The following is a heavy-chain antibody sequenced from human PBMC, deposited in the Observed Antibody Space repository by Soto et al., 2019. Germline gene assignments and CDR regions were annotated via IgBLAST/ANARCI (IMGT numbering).Heavy chain of an antibody. CDR3: AKASSSTDPGGYFEEYYFDY. CDR1: GFTFSSYA. J-gene: IGHJ4*02. CDR2: ISGSGGST. D-gene: IGHD6-6*01. Sequence: EVQLLESGGGLVQPGGSLRLSCAASGFTFSSYAMSWVRQAPGKGLEWVSAISGSGGSTYYADSVKGRFTISRDNSKNTLYLQMNSLRAEDTAVYYCAKASSSTDPGGYFEEYYFDYWGQGTLVTVSS. V-gene: IGHV3-23*01.